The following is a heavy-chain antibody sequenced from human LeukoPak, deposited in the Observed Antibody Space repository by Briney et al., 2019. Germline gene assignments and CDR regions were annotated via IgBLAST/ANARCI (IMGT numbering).Heavy chain of an antibody. V-gene: IGHV1-69*06. CDR1: GGTFSSYA. CDR2: IIPIFGTA. CDR3: ATVATWQVGNAFDI. Sequence: ASVKVSCKASGGTFSSYAISWVRQAPGQGLEWMGGIIPIFGTANYAQKFQGRVTMTEDTSTDTAYMELSSLRSEDTAVYYCATVATWQVGNAFDIWGQGTMVTVSS. D-gene: IGHD5-12*01. J-gene: IGHJ3*02.